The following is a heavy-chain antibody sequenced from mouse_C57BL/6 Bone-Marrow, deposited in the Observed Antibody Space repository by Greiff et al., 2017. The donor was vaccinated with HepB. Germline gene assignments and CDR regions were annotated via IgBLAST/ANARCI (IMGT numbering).Heavy chain of an antibody. J-gene: IGHJ2*01. V-gene: IGHV1-61*01. Sequence: QVQLQQPGAELVRPGSSVKLSCKASGYTFTSYWMDWVKQRPGQGLEWIGNIYPSDSETHYNQKFKDKATLTVDKSSSTAYMQLSSLTSEDSAVYYCARDRRYYFDFGGRGTALTVSS. CDR2: IYPSDSET. CDR1: GYTFTSYW. CDR3: ARDRRYYFDF.